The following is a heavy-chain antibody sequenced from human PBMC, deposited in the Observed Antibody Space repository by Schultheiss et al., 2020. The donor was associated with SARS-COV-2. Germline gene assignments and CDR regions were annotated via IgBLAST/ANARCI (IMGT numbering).Heavy chain of an antibody. J-gene: IGHJ6*02. CDR3: ARYSGSYYPTVYYYYGMDV. D-gene: IGHD1-26*01. Sequence: GSLRLSCAAPGFSFSSYSMNWVRQAPGKGLEWIGEIYHSGSTNYNPSLKSRVTISVDTSKNQFSLKLSSVTAADTAVYYCARYSGSYYPTVYYYYGMDVWGQGTTVTVSS. CDR2: IYHSGST. CDR1: GFSFSSYS. V-gene: IGHV4-34*01.